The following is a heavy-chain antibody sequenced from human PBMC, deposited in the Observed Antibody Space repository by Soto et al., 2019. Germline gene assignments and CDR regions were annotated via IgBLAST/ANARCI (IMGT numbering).Heavy chain of an antibody. CDR2: INPKSGGT. CDR3: ARGHSTDCSNGVCSFFYNHEMDV. D-gene: IGHD2-8*01. V-gene: IGHV1-2*04. Sequence: ASVKVSWKASGYRFTDYHIHWVRQAPGQGLDWLGRINPKSGGTSTAQKFQGWVTMTRDRSISAVYMELTRLRSDDTAVYFCARGHSTDCSNGVCSFFYNHEMDVWGQGTTVTVSS. J-gene: IGHJ6*02. CDR1: GYRFTDYH.